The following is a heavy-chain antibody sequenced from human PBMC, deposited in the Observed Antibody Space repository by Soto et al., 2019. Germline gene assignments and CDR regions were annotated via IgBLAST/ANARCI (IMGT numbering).Heavy chain of an antibody. D-gene: IGHD3-22*01. J-gene: IGHJ4*02. Sequence: QVQLVQSGAEVKKPGASVKVSCKASGYTFTSYAMHWVRQAPGQRLEWMGWINAGNGNTKYSQKFQGRVTITRDTTASTAYMQLTSQISEDTSVYYGATSSGYYYADYWGQGTLVTVSS. CDR1: GYTFTSYA. CDR2: INAGNGNT. CDR3: ATSSGYYYADY. V-gene: IGHV1-3*01.